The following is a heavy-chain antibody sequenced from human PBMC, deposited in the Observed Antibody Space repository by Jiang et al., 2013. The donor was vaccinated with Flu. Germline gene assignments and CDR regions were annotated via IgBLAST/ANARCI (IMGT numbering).Heavy chain of an antibody. CDR1: GFTFSSYE. J-gene: IGHJ4*02. CDR2: ISSSGSTI. CDR3: ARDCGGDCYTARID. D-gene: IGHD2-21*01. V-gene: IGHV3-48*03. Sequence: SCAASGFTFSSYEMNWVRQAPGKGLEWVSYISSSGSTIYYADSVKGRFTISRDNAKNSLYLQMNSLRAEDTAVYYCARDCGGDCYTARIDWGQGTLVTVSS.